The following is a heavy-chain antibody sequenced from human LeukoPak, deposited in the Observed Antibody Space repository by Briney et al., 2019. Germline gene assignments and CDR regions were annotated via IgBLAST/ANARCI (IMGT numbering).Heavy chain of an antibody. J-gene: IGHJ4*02. CDR3: ARDAGYCSGGSCYPGQFDY. Sequence: GGSLRLSCAASGFTFDTYAMHWVRQAPGEGLEWVAVIWYDGSNKYYADSVKGRFTISRDNSKNTLYLQMNSLRAEDTAVYYCARDAGYCSGGSCYPGQFDYWGQGTLVTVSS. CDR2: IWYDGSNK. D-gene: IGHD2-15*01. CDR1: GFTFDTYA. V-gene: IGHV3-33*01.